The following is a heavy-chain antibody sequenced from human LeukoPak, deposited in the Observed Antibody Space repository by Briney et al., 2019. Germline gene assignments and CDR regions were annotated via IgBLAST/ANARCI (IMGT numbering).Heavy chain of an antibody. D-gene: IGHD6-19*01. Sequence: SETLSLTCTDSGDSLSSYYWSWIRKPPGKGLEGIGYIYYSGSTNYNPSLKSRVTMSVDTSKNQFSLKLSSVTAADTAVYYCARGSVAGTRRWFDSWGQGTLVTVSS. CDR2: IYYSGST. CDR3: ARGSVAGTRRWFDS. V-gene: IGHV4-59*12. CDR1: GDSLSSYY. J-gene: IGHJ5*01.